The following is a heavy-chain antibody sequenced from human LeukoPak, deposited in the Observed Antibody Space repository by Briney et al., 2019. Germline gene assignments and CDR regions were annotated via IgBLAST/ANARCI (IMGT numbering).Heavy chain of an antibody. CDR2: INHSGDT. J-gene: IGHJ4*02. D-gene: IGHD5-18*01. Sequence: SETLSLTCAVYGGSFSDYYWSWIRQPPGKGLEWIGEINHSGDTKYNPSLKSLVTISVDTSKNQFSLKVSSVTAADTAVYYCARIQLWPLHYFDYWGQGTLVTVSS. V-gene: IGHV4-34*01. CDR3: ARIQLWPLHYFDY. CDR1: GGSFSDYY.